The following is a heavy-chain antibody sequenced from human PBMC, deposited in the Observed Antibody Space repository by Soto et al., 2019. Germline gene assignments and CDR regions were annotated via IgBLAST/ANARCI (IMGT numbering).Heavy chain of an antibody. CDR3: EALRITTVTTNVY. V-gene: IGHV1-58*01. CDR2: IVVGSGNT. J-gene: IGHJ4*02. CDR1: GFTFTSSA. Sequence: QMQLVQCGPEVKKPGTSVKVSCKASGFTFTSSAVQWVRQARGQRLEWIGWIVVGSGNTNYAQKFQERVTITRDMSTSTAYMELSSLRSEDTAVYYCEALRITTVTTNVYWGQGTLVTVSS. D-gene: IGHD4-4*01.